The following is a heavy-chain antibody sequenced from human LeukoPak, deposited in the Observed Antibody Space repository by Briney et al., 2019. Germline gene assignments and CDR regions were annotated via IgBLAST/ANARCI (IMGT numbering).Heavy chain of an antibody. J-gene: IGHJ3*02. D-gene: IGHD3-22*01. CDR3: ARDLGRDTYDSSGYEPINAFDI. Sequence: SVKVSCKASGYTFTSYAMNWVRQAPGQGLEWMGWIIPIFGTANYAQKFQGRVTITADKSTSTAYMELSSLRSEDTAVYYCARDLGRDTYDSSGYEPINAFDIWGQGTMVTVSS. CDR1: GYTFTSYA. V-gene: IGHV1-69*06. CDR2: IIPIFGTA.